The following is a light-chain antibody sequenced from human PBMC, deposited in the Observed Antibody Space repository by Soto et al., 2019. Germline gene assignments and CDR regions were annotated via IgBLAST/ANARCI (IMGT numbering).Light chain of an antibody. CDR1: HSVSSN. V-gene: IGKV3-15*01. CDR2: GAS. J-gene: IGKJ4*01. CDR3: QQYNNWPPVT. Sequence: EIVMTQSPAILSASPGEIATLACRASHSVSSNLAWYNQNPGQAPRLLIYGASTRATGIPARFSGSGSGTEFPLTISSLQSEDFAVYYCQQYNNWPPVTFGGGNKVEIK.